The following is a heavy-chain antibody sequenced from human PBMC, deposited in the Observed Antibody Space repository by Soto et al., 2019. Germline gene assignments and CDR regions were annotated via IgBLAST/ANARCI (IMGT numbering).Heavy chain of an antibody. CDR3: ARSLGETTSLFDY. D-gene: IGHD1-26*01. V-gene: IGHV1-46*01. Sequence: QVQLVQSGAEMKQPGASVKLSCQASGYIFIHCFMHWVRQAPGQGLEWMGGINPSSGTTTYAQKFQGRVTVTRDTSTSTVYMELSSLGSGDTAMYYCARSLGETTSLFDYWGHGSLVTVSA. CDR2: INPSSGTT. CDR1: GYIFIHCF. J-gene: IGHJ4*01.